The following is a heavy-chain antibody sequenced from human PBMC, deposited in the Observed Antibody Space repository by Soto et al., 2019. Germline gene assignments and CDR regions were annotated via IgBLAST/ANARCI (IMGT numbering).Heavy chain of an antibody. V-gene: IGHV3-48*01. J-gene: IGHJ3*02. CDR1: GFTFSSYS. D-gene: IGHD2-2*01. Sequence: GGSLRLSCAASGFTFSSYSMNWVRQAPGKGLEWVSYISSSSSTIYYADSVKGRFTISRDNAKNSLYLQMNSLRAEDTAVYYCARDGRPEDPPTKRDAFDIWGQGTMVTVSS. CDR2: ISSSSSTI. CDR3: ARDGRPEDPPTKRDAFDI.